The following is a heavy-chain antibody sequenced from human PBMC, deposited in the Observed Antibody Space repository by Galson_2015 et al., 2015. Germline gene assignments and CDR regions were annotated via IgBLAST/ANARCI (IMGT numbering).Heavy chain of an antibody. CDR2: INSDGNNT. D-gene: IGHD3-22*01. J-gene: IGHJ4*02. Sequence: SLRLSCAASGFTFSNYWMHWVRHAPGKGLGWVSRINSDGNNTRYADSVKGRFTVSRDNAKNTLSPQMNSLRAEDTAVYYCARNRGYQFDYWGQGTLVAVSS. V-gene: IGHV3-74*01. CDR1: GFTFSNYW. CDR3: ARNRGYQFDY.